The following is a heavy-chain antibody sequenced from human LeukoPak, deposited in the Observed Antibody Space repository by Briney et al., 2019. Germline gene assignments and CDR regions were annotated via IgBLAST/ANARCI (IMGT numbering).Heavy chain of an antibody. D-gene: IGHD6-19*01. J-gene: IGHJ6*02. V-gene: IGHV4-4*02. CDR3: ASEPTVAVANYYYYYGMDV. CDR1: GGSISSSNW. CDR2: IYHSGST. Sequence: SETLSLTCAVSGGSISSSNWWSWVRQPPGKGLEWIGEIYHSGSTNYNPSLKSRVTISVDKSKNQFSLKLSSVTAADTAVYYCASEPTVAVANYYYYYGMDVWGQGTTVTVSS.